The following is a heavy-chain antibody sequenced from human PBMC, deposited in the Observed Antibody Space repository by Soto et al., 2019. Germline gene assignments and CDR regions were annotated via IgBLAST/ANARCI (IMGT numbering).Heavy chain of an antibody. CDR2: IYYSGST. J-gene: IGHJ6*02. CDR3: AVDYYDSSGYNLDYYGMDV. D-gene: IGHD3-22*01. CDR1: GGSISRYF. Sequence: SETLSLTCTVSGGSISRYFGSWIRQPPGKGLEWIGSIYYSGSTNYNPSLKSRVTISVDTSKNQFSLKLSSVTAADTAVYYCAVDYYDSSGYNLDYYGMDVWGQGTTVTVSS. V-gene: IGHV4-59*08.